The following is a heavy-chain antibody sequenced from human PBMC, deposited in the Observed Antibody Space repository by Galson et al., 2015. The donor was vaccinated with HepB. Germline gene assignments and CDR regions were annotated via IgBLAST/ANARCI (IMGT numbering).Heavy chain of an antibody. D-gene: IGHD4-17*01. CDR1: GFTFSSYW. Sequence: SLRLSCAASGFTFSSYWMHWVRQAPGKGLVWVSRINSDGSSTSYADSVKGRFTISRDNAKNTLYLQMNSLRAEDTAVYYCARDPRPTVTLPGMDVWGQGTTVTVSS. CDR2: INSDGSST. V-gene: IGHV3-74*01. CDR3: ARDPRPTVTLPGMDV. J-gene: IGHJ6*02.